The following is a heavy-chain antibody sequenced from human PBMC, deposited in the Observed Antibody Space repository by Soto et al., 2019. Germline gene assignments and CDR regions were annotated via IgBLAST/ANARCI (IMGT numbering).Heavy chain of an antibody. J-gene: IGHJ6*02. V-gene: IGHV3-23*01. Sequence: GGSLRLSCAASGFTFSSYAMSWVRQAPGKGLEWVSAISGSGGSTYYADSVKGRFTISRDNSKNTLYLQMNSLRAEDTAVYYCAKAPGGSESSLGWGYYGMDVWGQGTTVTVSS. CDR2: ISGSGGST. CDR1: GFTFSSYA. D-gene: IGHD3-16*01. CDR3: AKAPGGSESSLGWGYYGMDV.